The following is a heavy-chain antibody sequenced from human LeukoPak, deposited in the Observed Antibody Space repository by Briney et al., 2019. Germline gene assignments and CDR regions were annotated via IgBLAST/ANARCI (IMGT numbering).Heavy chain of an antibody. V-gene: IGHV3-21*06. Sequence: PGGSLRLSCAASGFAFSSYNMKWVRQAPGEGLEWVSFISTTSTYIYYADSGKGRFTVSRDNSKNLLYLQMDSLRVEDTAVYYCARAGTCSSTSCDGGIEYWGQGTLVTVSS. CDR1: GFAFSSYN. CDR3: ARAGTCSSTSCDGGIEY. J-gene: IGHJ4*02. D-gene: IGHD2-2*01. CDR2: ISTTSTYI.